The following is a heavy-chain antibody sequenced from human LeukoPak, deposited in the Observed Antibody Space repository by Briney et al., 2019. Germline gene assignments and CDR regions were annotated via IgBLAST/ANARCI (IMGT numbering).Heavy chain of an antibody. V-gene: IGHV3-49*03. CDR2: IRSKAYGGTT. J-gene: IGHJ4*02. CDR3: TRELGWLPFDY. D-gene: IGHD4-23*01. CDR1: GFTFGDYA. Sequence: GGSLRLSCTASGFTFGDYAMSWFRQAPGKGQEWVSFIRSKAYGGTTEYAASVKGRFTISRDDSKSIAYLQMNSLKTEDTAVYYCTRELGWLPFDYWGQGTLVTVSS.